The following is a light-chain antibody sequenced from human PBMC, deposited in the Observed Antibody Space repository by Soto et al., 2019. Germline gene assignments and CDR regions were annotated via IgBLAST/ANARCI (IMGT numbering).Light chain of an antibody. CDR2: TAS. J-gene: IGKJ4*01. Sequence: AIQMIQSRSSVYRWIVDRFTITCRASQGIRGELGWYQQKPGKAPSLLIYTASTLQSRVPSRFSGSGSGTDFTLTISSLQPEDFATYYCIQDYNYPLTFGGRAKVDIK. V-gene: IGKV1-6*01. CDR1: QGIRGE. CDR3: IQDYNYPLT.